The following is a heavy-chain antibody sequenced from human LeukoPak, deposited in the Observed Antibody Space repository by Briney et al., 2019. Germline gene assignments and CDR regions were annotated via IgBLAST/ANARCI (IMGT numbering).Heavy chain of an antibody. CDR3: AREGTDTIFGVKYYYYMDV. Sequence: ASVPVSCKASGYTFTTYGFNWVRQAPGQGLEWMGWISAYDHRTRYAQKFQGRVTLTTDRSTNTAYMELRSLRSDDTAVYYCAREGTDTIFGVKYYYYMDVWGKGTSVTVSS. J-gene: IGHJ6*03. D-gene: IGHD3-3*01. V-gene: IGHV1-18*01. CDR1: GYTFTTYG. CDR2: ISAYDHRT.